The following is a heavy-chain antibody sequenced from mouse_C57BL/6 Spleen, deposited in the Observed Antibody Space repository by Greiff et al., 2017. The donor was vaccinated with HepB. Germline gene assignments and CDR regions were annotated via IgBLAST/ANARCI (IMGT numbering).Heavy chain of an antibody. CDR2: IDPSDSYT. D-gene: IGHD2-2*01. V-gene: IGHV1-69*01. CDR1: GYTFTSYW. CDR3: ARGDGYDGGAMDY. Sequence: VQLQQSGAELVMPGASVKLSCKASGYTFTSYWMHWVKQRPGQGLEWIGEIDPSDSYTNYNQKFKGKSTLTVDKSSSTAYMQLSSLTSEDSAVYYCARGDGYDGGAMDYWGQGTSVTVSS. J-gene: IGHJ4*01.